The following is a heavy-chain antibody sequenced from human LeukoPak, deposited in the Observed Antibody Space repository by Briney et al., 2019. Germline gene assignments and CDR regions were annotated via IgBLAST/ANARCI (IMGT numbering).Heavy chain of an antibody. J-gene: IGHJ4*02. CDR1: GGSISSYY. D-gene: IGHD2-15*01. V-gene: IGHV4-59*01. CDR3: ARSQPAVGYCSGGSCYTTFDY. Sequence: PSETLSLTCTVSGGSISSYYWSWIRQPPGKGLEWIGYISYRGSTNYNPSLKSRVTISVDTPKNQFSLKLSSVTAADTAVYYCARSQPAVGYCSGGSCYTTFDYWGQGTLVTVSS. CDR2: ISYRGST.